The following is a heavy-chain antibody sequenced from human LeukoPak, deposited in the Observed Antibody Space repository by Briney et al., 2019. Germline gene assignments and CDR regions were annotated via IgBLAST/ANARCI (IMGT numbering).Heavy chain of an antibody. V-gene: IGHV3-64*01. CDR2: ISSNGGST. CDR1: GFTFSSYA. Sequence: PGGSLRLSCAASGFTFSSYAMHWVRQAPGKGLEYVSAISSNGGSTYYANSVKGRFTISRDNSKNTLYLQMGSLRAEDMAVYYCAREPEGVGYGDYAFDYWGQGTLVTVSS. D-gene: IGHD4-17*01. J-gene: IGHJ4*02. CDR3: AREPEGVGYGDYAFDY.